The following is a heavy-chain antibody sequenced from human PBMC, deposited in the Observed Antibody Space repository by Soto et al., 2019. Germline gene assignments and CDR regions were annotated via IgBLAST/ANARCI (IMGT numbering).Heavy chain of an antibody. D-gene: IGHD2-15*01. CDR3: ARDRVGRATVVPDDAVDI. CDR1: GYSITTYG. J-gene: IGHJ3*02. CDR2: ISGYNGKT. Sequence: QVQLEQSGAEVKKPGASVRVSCEVSGYSITTYGTSWVRQAPGQGLEWMGWISGYNGKTRYAQKFQGRFTMTTDAATSTAYMELKSLRFDDTAIYFCARDRVGRATVVPDDAVDIWGQGTMVTVSS. V-gene: IGHV1-18*01.